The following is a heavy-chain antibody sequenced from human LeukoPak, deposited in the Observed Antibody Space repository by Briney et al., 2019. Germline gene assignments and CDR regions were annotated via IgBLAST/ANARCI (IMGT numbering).Heavy chain of an antibody. CDR2: IYYSGST. D-gene: IGHD3-22*01. CDR1: GGSISSSSYY. V-gene: IGHV4-39*01. J-gene: IGHJ3*02. Sequence: SETLSLTCTVSGGSISSSSYYWGWIRQPPGKGLEWIGSIYYSGSTYYNPSLKSRVTISVETSKNQFSLKLSSVTAADTAVYYCARQTMIVVVITSFSPDAFDIWGQGTMVTVST. CDR3: ARQTMIVVVITSFSPDAFDI.